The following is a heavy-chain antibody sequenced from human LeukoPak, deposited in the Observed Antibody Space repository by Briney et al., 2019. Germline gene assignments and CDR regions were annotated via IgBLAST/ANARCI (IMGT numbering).Heavy chain of an antibody. V-gene: IGHV1-69*13. J-gene: IGHJ3*02. CDR1: GGTFSSYA. Sequence: SVKVSCKASGGTFSSYAISWVRQAPGQGLEWVGGIIPIFGTANYAQKFQGRVTITADESTSTAYMQLSSLRSEDTAVYYCARADIVVVVAATAAFDIWGQGTMVTVSS. CDR3: ARADIVVVVAATAAFDI. D-gene: IGHD2-15*01. CDR2: IIPIFGTA.